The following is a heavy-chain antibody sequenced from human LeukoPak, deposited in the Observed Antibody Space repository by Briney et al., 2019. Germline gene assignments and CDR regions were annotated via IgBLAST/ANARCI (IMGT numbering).Heavy chain of an antibody. J-gene: IGHJ6*03. CDR2: VSWNGSRT. Sequence: PGGSLRLSCAASGFTFSNSDMNWVPQAPGKRLEWVSGVSWNGSRTHYADSVKGRFIISRDNSRNTLYLQTNSLRAEDTAVYYCVRNVWGSSASCYSWVRIQLCEYYYYMDVWGKGTTVTVSS. V-gene: IGHV3-35*01. D-gene: IGHD2-2*01. CDR1: GFTFSNSD. CDR3: VRNVWGSSASCYSWVRIQLCEYYYYMDV.